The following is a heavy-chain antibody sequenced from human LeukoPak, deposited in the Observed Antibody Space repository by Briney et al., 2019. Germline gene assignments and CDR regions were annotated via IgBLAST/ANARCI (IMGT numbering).Heavy chain of an antibody. CDR1: GFTVSSNY. J-gene: IGHJ6*02. D-gene: IGHD1-1*01. Sequence: GGSLRLSCAASGFTVSSNYMSWVRQAPGKGPEWVANINKDESEEHYVDSVKGRFTVSRDNDKNSLFLQMNSLRVEDTAVYYCATYDNWVAGDVWGQGTWVSVS. CDR2: INKDESEE. CDR3: ATYDNWVAGDV. V-gene: IGHV3-7*01.